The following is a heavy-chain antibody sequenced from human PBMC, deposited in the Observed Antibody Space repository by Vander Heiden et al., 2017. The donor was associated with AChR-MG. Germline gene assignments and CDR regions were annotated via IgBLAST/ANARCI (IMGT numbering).Heavy chain of an antibody. V-gene: IGHV3-7*03. CDR3: AREEPSRGYPDAFDI. CDR1: GFTFSSYW. J-gene: IGHJ3*02. CDR2: IKQDGSEK. D-gene: IGHD3-22*01. Sequence: EVQLVESGGGFVQPGGSLRLSCAPSGFTFSSYWMSWVRQAPGKGLEWVANIKQDGSEKYYVDSVKGRFTISRDNAKNSQYLQMNSLRAEDTAVYYCAREEPSRGYPDAFDIWGQGTMVTVFS.